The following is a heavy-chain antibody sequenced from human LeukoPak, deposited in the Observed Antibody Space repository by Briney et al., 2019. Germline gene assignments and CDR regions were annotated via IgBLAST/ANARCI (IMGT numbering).Heavy chain of an antibody. J-gene: IGHJ4*02. D-gene: IGHD3-16*02. CDR1: GYTFTSYG. V-gene: IGHV1-18*01. CDR3: ARDGGYYDYVWGSYRPYYFDY. CDR2: ISAYNGNI. Sequence: ASVKVSCKASGYTFTSYGISWVRQAPGQGLEWMGWISAYNGNINYAQKLQGRVTMTTDTSTSTAYMELRSLRSDDTAVYYCARDGGYYDYVWGSYRPYYFDYWGQGTLVTVSS.